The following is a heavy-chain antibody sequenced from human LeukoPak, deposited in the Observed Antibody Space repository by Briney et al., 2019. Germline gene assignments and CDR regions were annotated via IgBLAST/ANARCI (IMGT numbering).Heavy chain of an antibody. D-gene: IGHD2-15*01. CDR1: GFTFSSYA. CDR3: ARDDCSGGSCLDY. Sequence: GGFLRLSCAASGFTFSSYAMHWVRQAPGKGLEWVAVISYDGSNKYYADSVKGRFTISRDNSKNTLYLQMNSLRAEDTAVYYCARDDCSGGSCLDYWGQGTLVTVSS. CDR2: ISYDGSNK. J-gene: IGHJ4*02. V-gene: IGHV3-30-3*01.